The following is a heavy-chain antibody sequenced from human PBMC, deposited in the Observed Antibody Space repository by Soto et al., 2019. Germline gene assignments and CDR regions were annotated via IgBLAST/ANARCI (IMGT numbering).Heavy chain of an antibody. CDR2: ISGSGGST. CDR1: GFTFSSYG. V-gene: IGHV3-23*01. Sequence: PGGSLRLSCAAPGFTFSSYGMSWVRQAPGKGLEWVSAISGSGGSTYYADSVKGRFTISRDNSKNTLYLQMNSLRAEDTAVYYCAKSLSVGATTPFDYWGQGTLVTVSS. D-gene: IGHD1-26*01. J-gene: IGHJ4*02. CDR3: AKSLSVGATTPFDY.